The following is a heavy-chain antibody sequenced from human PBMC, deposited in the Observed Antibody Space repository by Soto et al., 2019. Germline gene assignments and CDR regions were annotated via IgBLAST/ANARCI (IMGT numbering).Heavy chain of an antibody. CDR1: GYTFTSYG. J-gene: IGHJ6*04. CDR2: ISVYNGNT. Sequence: QVQLVQSGAEVKKPGASVKVSCKASGYTFTSYGISWVRQAPRQGLEWMGWISVYNGNTNYAQKLQGRVTMTTDTPTSTAYMELRSLSSDDTAVYYCARDALSSGLDVWGKGTTVTVSS. V-gene: IGHV1-18*04. CDR3: ARDALSSGLDV.